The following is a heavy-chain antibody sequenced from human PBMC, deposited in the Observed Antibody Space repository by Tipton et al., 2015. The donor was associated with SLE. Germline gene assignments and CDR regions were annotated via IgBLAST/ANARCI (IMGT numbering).Heavy chain of an antibody. J-gene: IGHJ6*03. Sequence: TLSLTCAVSGGSIRSSNWWSWVRQPPGKGLEWIGEIHHSGSTNSNPSLKSRVTISVDKSKNQFSLRLSSVTAADTAVYYCARAPAPAPPTHYYYYFMDVWGHGTTVTVSS. CDR3: ARAPAPAPPTHYYYYFMDV. V-gene: IGHV4-4*02. D-gene: IGHD2-2*01. CDR2: IHHSGST. CDR1: GGSIRSSNW.